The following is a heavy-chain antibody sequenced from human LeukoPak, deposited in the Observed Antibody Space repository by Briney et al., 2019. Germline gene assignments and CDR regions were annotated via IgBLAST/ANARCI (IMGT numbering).Heavy chain of an antibody. Sequence: GSSRRSCAVSGFTFSSYAMSWVGQAPRKGPEWVSVIFGSGDITYYTDSLKVQFTVSRDDSENTLYLQMGSLRAEDMAVYYCARGDTGSFRDAFDTWGQGTMVTVSS. CDR1: GFTFSSYA. CDR3: ARGDTGSFRDAFDT. CDR2: IFGSGDIT. V-gene: IGHV3-23*01. J-gene: IGHJ3*02. D-gene: IGHD1-26*01.